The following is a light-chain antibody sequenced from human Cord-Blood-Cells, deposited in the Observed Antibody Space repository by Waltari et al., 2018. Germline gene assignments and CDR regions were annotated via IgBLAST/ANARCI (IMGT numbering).Light chain of an antibody. CDR1: PSVLYSSNNKNY. J-gene: IGKJ3*01. CDR2: WAS. Sequence: DIVMTQSPDSLAVSLGERATINCKSSPSVLYSSNNKNYLAWYQQKPGQPPKLLIYWASTRESGVPDRVSGSVSGTDFTLPISSLQAQDVSFYYCQQYYSTPLTFGPGTKVDIK. V-gene: IGKV4-1*01. CDR3: QQYYSTPLT.